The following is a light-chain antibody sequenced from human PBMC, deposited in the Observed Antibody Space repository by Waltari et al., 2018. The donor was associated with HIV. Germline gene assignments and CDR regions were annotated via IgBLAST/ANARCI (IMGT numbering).Light chain of an antibody. J-gene: IGKJ1*01. CDR2: LGS. CDR3: IQALKHPRT. Sequence: DIVMTQSPLSLPVTPGEPASISCRSSQSLLDSNGYNYLDWYLQKPWQSPQLLIYLGSNRASGVPGKFSGSGSGTDFTLKISRVEAEDVGVYYCIQALKHPRTFGQGTKVEIK. CDR1: QSLLDSNGYNY. V-gene: IGKV2-28*01.